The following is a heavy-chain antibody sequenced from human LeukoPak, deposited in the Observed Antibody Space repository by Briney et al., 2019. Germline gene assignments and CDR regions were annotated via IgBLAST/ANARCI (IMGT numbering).Heavy chain of an antibody. Sequence: GRSLRLSCAASGFTFSSYAMHWVRQAPGKGLEWVAVISYDGSNKYYADSVKGRFTISRDNAKNSLYLQMSNLRAEDTAVYFCARGGGLDVWGQGATVTVSS. J-gene: IGHJ6*02. CDR3: ARGGGLDV. CDR1: GFTFSSYA. CDR2: ISYDGSNK. D-gene: IGHD3-16*01. V-gene: IGHV3-30*04.